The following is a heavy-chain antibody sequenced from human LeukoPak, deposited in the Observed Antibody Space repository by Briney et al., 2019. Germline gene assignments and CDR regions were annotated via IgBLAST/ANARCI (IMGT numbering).Heavy chain of an antibody. CDR2: INPNSGGT. CDR1: GYTFTGYY. CDR3: ARDLTGAPPGY. Sequence: ALVKVSCKASGYTFTGYYMHWVRQAPGQGREWMGWINPNSGGTKYAQKFQGRVTMTRDTSISTAYMELSRLRSDDTAVYYCARDLTGAPPGYWGQGTLVTVSS. D-gene: IGHD3-9*01. V-gene: IGHV1-2*02. J-gene: IGHJ4*02.